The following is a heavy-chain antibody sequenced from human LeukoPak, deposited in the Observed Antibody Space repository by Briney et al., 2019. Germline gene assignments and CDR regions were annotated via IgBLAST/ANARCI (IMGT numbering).Heavy chain of an antibody. CDR2: ISGSGGST. CDR3: AKNGGYSYAWGNWFDP. CDR1: GFTFSSYA. J-gene: IGHJ5*02. Sequence: GGSLRLSCAASGFTFSSYAMSWVRQAPGKGLEWVSAISGSGGSTYYADSVKGRFTISRDNSKNTLYLQMNSLRAEDTAVYYCAKNGGYSYAWGNWFDPWGQGTLVTVSS. D-gene: IGHD5-18*01. V-gene: IGHV3-23*01.